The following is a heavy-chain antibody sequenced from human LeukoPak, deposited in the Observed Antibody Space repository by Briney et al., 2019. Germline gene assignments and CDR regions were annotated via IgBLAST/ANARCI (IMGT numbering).Heavy chain of an antibody. CDR1: GGSMSSGSYS. J-gene: IGHJ2*01. V-gene: IGHV4-30-2*01. Sequence: PSQTLSLTCTVSGGSMSSGSYSWSWIRQPPGKGLEWIGYIYYSGSTYYNPSLKSRVTISVDRSKKQFSLKLSSVTAADTAVYYCARDPGSPRGYFDLWGRGTLVTVSS. CDR2: IYYSGST. D-gene: IGHD2-15*01. CDR3: ARDPGSPRGYFDL.